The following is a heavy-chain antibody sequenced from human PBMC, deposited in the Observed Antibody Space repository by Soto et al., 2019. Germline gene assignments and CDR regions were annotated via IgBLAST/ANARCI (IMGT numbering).Heavy chain of an antibody. D-gene: IGHD3-10*01. CDR3: ARVSTMVRGVSALRYFDY. CDR1: GFTFSSYW. Sequence: PGGSLRLSCAASGFTFSSYWMSWVRQAPGKGLEWVANIKQDGSEKYYVDSVKGRFTISRDNAKNSLYLQMNSLRAEDTAVYYCARVSTMVRGVSALRYFDYWGKGTLVTVSS. V-gene: IGHV3-7*01. CDR2: IKQDGSEK. J-gene: IGHJ4*02.